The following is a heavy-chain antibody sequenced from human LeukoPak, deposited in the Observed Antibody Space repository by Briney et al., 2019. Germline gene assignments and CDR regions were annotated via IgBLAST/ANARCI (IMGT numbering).Heavy chain of an antibody. Sequence: ASVKVSCKAPGYSFTGYHIHWVRQAPGQGLEWMGWINPNNGGTNQVQRFQGRVTMTRDTSISTAYMELSSLRSDDTAIYFCARYSNSGGDYWGQGTLVTVSS. CDR2: INPNNGGT. CDR3: ARYSNSGGDY. J-gene: IGHJ4*02. D-gene: IGHD6-6*01. V-gene: IGHV1-2*02. CDR1: GYSFTGYH.